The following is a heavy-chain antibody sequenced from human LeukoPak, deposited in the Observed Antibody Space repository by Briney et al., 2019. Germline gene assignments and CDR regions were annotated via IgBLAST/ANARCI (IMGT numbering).Heavy chain of an antibody. CDR2: INAGNGNT. D-gene: IGHD3-10*01. CDR1: GYTFGSYA. CDR3: ARDRSFIMVRGVHYYYDY. J-gene: IGHJ4*02. Sequence: APVKVSCKASGYTFGSYAIHWVRQAPGQRLEWMGWINAGNGNTKYSQKFQGRANITRDTSASTAYMELSSLRSEDTAVYYCARDRSFIMVRGVHYYYDYWGQGTLVTVSS. V-gene: IGHV1-3*01.